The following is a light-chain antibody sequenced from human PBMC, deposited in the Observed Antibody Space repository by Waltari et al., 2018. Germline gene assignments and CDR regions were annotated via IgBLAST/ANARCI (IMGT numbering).Light chain of an antibody. CDR1: SSDVGGENY. J-gene: IGLJ2*01. Sequence: QSALTQPAFVSGSRGQTIPISCPGASSDVGGENYVPWYQHHPGRVPNLLIYEVTNRPSDISTRFSGAKSGNTASLVISGVQAEDEADYYCSSYSTSKTPVVFGGGTKLTV. CDR3: SSYSTSKTPVV. CDR2: EVT. V-gene: IGLV2-14*01.